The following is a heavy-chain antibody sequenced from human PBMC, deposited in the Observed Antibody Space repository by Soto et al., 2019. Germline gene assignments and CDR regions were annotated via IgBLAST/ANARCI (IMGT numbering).Heavy chain of an antibody. CDR1: GGSISSYY. CDR2: IYYSGST. J-gene: IGHJ4*02. CDR3: ARGSSGWYGAFDY. V-gene: IGHV4-59*01. D-gene: IGHD6-19*01. Sequence: QVQLQESGPGLVKHSETLSLTCTVSGGSISSYYWSWIRQPPGKGLEWIGYIYYSGSTNYNPSLKSRVTISVDTSKNQFSLKLSSVTAADTAVYYCARGSSGWYGAFDYWGQGTLVTVSS.